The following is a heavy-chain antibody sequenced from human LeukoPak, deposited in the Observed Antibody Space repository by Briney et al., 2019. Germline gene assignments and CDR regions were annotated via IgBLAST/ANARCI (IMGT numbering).Heavy chain of an antibody. Sequence: GGSLRLSCAVSGFTFSGSAMHWVRQASGKGLEWVGRIRGKAKSFATAYAASVQGRFTISRDDSENTAYLQMNSLKTEDTAVYYCIRRVDTAIYGMDVWGQGTTVTVSS. V-gene: IGHV3-73*01. CDR1: GFTFSGSA. CDR2: IRGKAKSFAT. D-gene: IGHD5-18*01. J-gene: IGHJ6*02. CDR3: IRRVDTAIYGMDV.